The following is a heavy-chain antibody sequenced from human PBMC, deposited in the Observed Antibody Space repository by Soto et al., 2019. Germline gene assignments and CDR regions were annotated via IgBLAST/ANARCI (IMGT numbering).Heavy chain of an antibody. D-gene: IGHD5-18*01. V-gene: IGHV1-18*01. CDR2: ISTYNGNT. Sequence: WASVKVSCKASGYTFTTYGIGWVRQAPGQGLEWMGWISTYNGNTNYAQKFQGRVPMTTDTSTNTAYMELRSLRSDDTAVYYCARDHVDTAMARFDYWGQGTLVTVSS. CDR1: GYTFTTYG. J-gene: IGHJ4*02. CDR3: ARDHVDTAMARFDY.